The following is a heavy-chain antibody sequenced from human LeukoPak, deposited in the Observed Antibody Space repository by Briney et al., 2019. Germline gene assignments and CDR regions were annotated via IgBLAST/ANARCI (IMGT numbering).Heavy chain of an antibody. CDR3: ARAPYYYDSGGYLDY. J-gene: IGHJ4*02. V-gene: IGHV3-66*01. CDR1: GFTVSSNQ. D-gene: IGHD3-22*01. CDR2: IYSGGST. Sequence: PGGSLRLSCEASGFTVSSNQMSWVRQAPGKGLEWVSVIYSGGSTYYADSVKGRFTISRDKSKNTLYLQMNSLRAEDTAVYYCARAPYYYDSGGYLDYWGQGTLVTVSS.